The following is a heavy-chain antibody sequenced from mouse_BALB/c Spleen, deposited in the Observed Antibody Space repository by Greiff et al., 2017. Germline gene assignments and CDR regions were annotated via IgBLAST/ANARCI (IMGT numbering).Heavy chain of an antibody. Sequence: VQLVESGPGLVAPSQSLSITCTVSGFSLTGYGVNWVRQPPGKGLEWLGVIWAGGSTNYNSALMSRLSISKDNSKSQVFLKMNSLQTDDTAMYYCARDWVRYAMDYWGQGTSVTVSS. V-gene: IGHV2-9*02. D-gene: IGHD2-14*01. CDR2: IWAGGST. J-gene: IGHJ4*01. CDR3: ARDWVRYAMDY. CDR1: GFSLTGYG.